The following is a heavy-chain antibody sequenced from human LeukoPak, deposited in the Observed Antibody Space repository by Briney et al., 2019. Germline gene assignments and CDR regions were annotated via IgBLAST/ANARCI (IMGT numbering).Heavy chain of an antibody. D-gene: IGHD3-16*01. J-gene: IGHJ6*03. CDR1: GGSISSSSYY. Sequence: SETLSLTCTVSGGSISSSSYYWGWIRQPPGKGLEWIGSIYYSGHTTYSPSLRSRATISVDTSKNQFSLKLSSVTAADTAVYYCARETSQKGAHYMDVWGKGTTITISS. CDR3: ARETSQKGAHYMDV. CDR2: IYYSGHT. V-gene: IGHV4-39*07.